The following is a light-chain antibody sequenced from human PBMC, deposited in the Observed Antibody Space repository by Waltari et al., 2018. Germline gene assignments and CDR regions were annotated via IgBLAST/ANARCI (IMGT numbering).Light chain of an antibody. CDR3: CSYAGSSTLV. V-gene: IGLV2-23*01. Sequence: ALTQPASVSGSPGQSITISCTGTSSDVGSYNLVSWYQQHPDKAPKLMIYEDSKRPSGVSNRFSGSKSGNTASLTISGLQAEDEADYYCCSYAGSSTLVFGGGTKLTVL. J-gene: IGLJ3*02. CDR2: EDS. CDR1: SSDVGSYNL.